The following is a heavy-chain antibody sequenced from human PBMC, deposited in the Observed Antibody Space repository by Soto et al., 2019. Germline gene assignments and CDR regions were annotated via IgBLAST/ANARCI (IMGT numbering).Heavy chain of an antibody. J-gene: IGHJ5*02. Sequence: GGSLRLSCAASGFTFSSYDMHWVRQATGKGLEWVSAIGTAGDTYYPGSVKGRFTISRENAKNSLYLQMNSLRAEDTAVYYCARDLGSSYYDRISYCFDPWGQGTLVTVSS. CDR2: IGTAGDT. CDR1: GFTFSSYD. CDR3: ARDLGSSYYDRISYCFDP. D-gene: IGHD3-22*01. V-gene: IGHV3-13*01.